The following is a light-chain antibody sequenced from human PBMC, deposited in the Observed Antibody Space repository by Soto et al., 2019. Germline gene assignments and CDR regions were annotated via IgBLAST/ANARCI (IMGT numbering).Light chain of an antibody. J-gene: IGKJ1*01. V-gene: IGKV3-11*01. Sequence: PGDTATLSCRASQSIISDLAWYQHKPGQPPRLLIYHASSRATDIPTRFSGSGSGTDFTLTINSLDPEDSAVYYCQQHHDWPPWTFGQGTRLEIK. CDR1: QSIISD. CDR3: QQHHDWPPWT. CDR2: HAS.